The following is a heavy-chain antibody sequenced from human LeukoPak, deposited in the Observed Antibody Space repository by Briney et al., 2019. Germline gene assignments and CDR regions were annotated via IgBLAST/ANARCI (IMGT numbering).Heavy chain of an antibody. CDR3: ARVMWFPTDAFDI. V-gene: IGHV1-2*02. D-gene: IGHD2-21*01. CDR1: GYTFTGYY. CDR2: INPNSGGT. Sequence: ASVKVSCKASGYTFTGYYMHLVRQAPGQGLEWMGWINPNSGGTNYAQKFQGRVTMTRDTSISTAYMELSRLRSDDTAVYYCARVMWFPTDAFDIWGQGTMVTVSS. J-gene: IGHJ3*02.